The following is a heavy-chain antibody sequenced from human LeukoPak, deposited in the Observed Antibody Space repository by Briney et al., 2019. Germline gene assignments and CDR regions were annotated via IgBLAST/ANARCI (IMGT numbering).Heavy chain of an antibody. V-gene: IGHV4-34*01. J-gene: IGHJ4*02. CDR3: ARSPGYSSGWYRGYYFDY. Sequence: SETLSLTCAVYGGSFSGYYWSWIRQPPGKGLEWIGEINHSGSTNYNPSLKSRVTISVDTSKSQFSLKLSSVTAADTAVYYCARSPGYSSGWYRGYYFDYWGQGTLVTVSS. CDR2: INHSGST. D-gene: IGHD6-19*01. CDR1: GGSFSGYY.